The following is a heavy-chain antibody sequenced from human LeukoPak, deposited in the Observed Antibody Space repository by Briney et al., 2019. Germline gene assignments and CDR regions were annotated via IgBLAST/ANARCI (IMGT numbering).Heavy chain of an antibody. CDR1: GYTFTGYY. D-gene: IGHD3-10*01. J-gene: IGHJ4*02. V-gene: IGHV1-2*02. CDR2: INPNSGGT. CDR3: ARGDTMVRGVISDY. Sequence: ASVKVSCKASGYTFTGYYMHWVRQAPGQGLEWMGWINPNSGGTNYAQKFQGRVTMTRDTSISTAYMELSRLISGDTAVYYCARGDTMVRGVISDYWGQGTLVTVSS.